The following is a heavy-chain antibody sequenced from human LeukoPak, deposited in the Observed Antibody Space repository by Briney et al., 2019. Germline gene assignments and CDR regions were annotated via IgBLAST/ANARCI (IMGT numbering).Heavy chain of an antibody. CDR3: ARDWDGRGVGDF. J-gene: IGHJ4*02. D-gene: IGHD3-10*02. CDR2: ISAYNGDT. Sequence: ASVRVSCKASGYTFTSHPISWVQQAPGQGLEWMGWISAYNGDTKYAQKFQGRVTMTTDTSTTTAYMELKSLRSDDTAVYYCARDWDGRGVGDFWGQGTLVTVSS. CDR1: GYTFTSHP. V-gene: IGHV1-18*01.